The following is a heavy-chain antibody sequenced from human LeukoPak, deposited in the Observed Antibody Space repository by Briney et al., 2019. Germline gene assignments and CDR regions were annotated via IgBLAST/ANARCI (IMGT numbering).Heavy chain of an antibody. V-gene: IGHV3-7*01. J-gene: IGHJ5*02. CDR3: ARGLWFGTNWFDP. CDR2: IKQDGSEK. CDR1: GFTFSSYW. D-gene: IGHD3-10*01. Sequence: GGSLRLSCAASGFTFSSYWMSWVRQAQGKGLEWVANIKQDGSEKYYVDSVKGRFTISRDNAKNSLYLQMNSLRAEDTAEYYCARGLWFGTNWFDPWGQGTLVTVSS.